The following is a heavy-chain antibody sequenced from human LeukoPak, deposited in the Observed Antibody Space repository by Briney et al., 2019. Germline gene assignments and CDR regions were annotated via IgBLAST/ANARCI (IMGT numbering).Heavy chain of an antibody. D-gene: IGHD3-22*01. CDR2: INSTSTFI. CDR3: ARDYFDSSDYPQTYYHYYMDV. CDR1: GFTFSRYS. V-gene: IGHV3-21*01. J-gene: IGHJ6*03. Sequence: PGGSLRLSCAASGFTFSRYSMNWVRQAPGKGLEWVASINSTSTFIYSADSVKGRFTISRDTAKNSLFLQMNSLRAEDTAIYYCARDYFDSSDYPQTYYHYYMDVWGKGTTVTVSS.